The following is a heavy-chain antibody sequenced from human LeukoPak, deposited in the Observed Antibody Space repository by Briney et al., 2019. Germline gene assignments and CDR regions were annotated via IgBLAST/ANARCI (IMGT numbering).Heavy chain of an antibody. CDR3: AKDRSGLQSVS. CDR1: GFTFSSYG. CDR2: ISNDGSSK. D-gene: IGHD4-11*01. V-gene: IGHV3-30*18. J-gene: IGHJ4*02. Sequence: GGSLRLSCAASGFTFSSYGFHWVRQAPGKGLGWVAVISNDGSSKYYADSVKDRFTISRDNSKNTLYLQMSSLRAEDTAVYYCAKDRSGLQSVSWGQGTLVTVSS.